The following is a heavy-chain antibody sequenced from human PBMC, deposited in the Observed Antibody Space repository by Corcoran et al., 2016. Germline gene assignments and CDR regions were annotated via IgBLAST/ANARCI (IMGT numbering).Heavy chain of an antibody. V-gene: IGHV3-43*01. CDR2: ISWDGGST. CDR1: GFTFDDYT. CDR3: AKDTAISSRYYYGMDV. Sequence: EVQLVESGGVVVQPGGSLRLSCAASGFTFDDYTMHWVRQAPGKGLEWVSLISWDGGSTYYADSVKGRFTISRDNSKNSLYLQMNSLRTEDTALCYCAKDTAISSRYYYGMDVWGQGTTVTVSS. D-gene: IGHD2-21*02. J-gene: IGHJ6*02.